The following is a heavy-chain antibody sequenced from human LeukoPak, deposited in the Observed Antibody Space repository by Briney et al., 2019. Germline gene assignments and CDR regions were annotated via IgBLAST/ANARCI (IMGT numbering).Heavy chain of an antibody. CDR3: AKGKNDYVWGSSDFDF. D-gene: IGHD3-16*01. Sequence: GGSLRLSCAASGFSVTSFPMFWVRQAPGKGLEWVSGISGSGGRTYYADSVKGRFTISRDNSKNTLYLQMNSLRAEDTAVYYCAKGKNDYVWGSSDFDFWGQGTLVTVSS. J-gene: IGHJ4*02. CDR1: GFSVTSFP. CDR2: ISGSGGRT. V-gene: IGHV3-23*01.